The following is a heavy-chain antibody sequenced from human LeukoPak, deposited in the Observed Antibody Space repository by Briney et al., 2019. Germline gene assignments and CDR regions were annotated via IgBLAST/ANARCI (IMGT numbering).Heavy chain of an antibody. CDR1: GFSLSTSGMC. D-gene: IGHD2-2*01. Sequence: SGPALVKTTQTLTLTCSFSGFSLSTSGMCVSWIRQPPGKALEWLARIDWDDDKYYSTSLKTRLTISKGTSKNQVVLTMTNMDPVDTATYYCARIYRYCSTTSCYVPDYWGQGTLVTVSS. V-gene: IGHV2-70*11. CDR2: IDWDDDK. CDR3: ARIYRYCSTTSCYVPDY. J-gene: IGHJ4*02.